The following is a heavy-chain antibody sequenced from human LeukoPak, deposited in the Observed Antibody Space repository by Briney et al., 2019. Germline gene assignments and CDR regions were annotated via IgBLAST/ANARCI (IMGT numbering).Heavy chain of an antibody. D-gene: IGHD2-8*01. CDR3: TLMVESYYYYMDV. V-gene: IGHV3-73*01. CDR2: IRSKANSYAT. CDR1: GFTFSGSA. J-gene: IGHJ6*03. Sequence: HPGGSLRLSCAASGFTFSGSAMHWVRQASGKGLEWVGRIRSKANSYATAYAASVKGRFTISRDDSKNTAYLQMNSLKTEDTAVYYCTLMVESYYYYMDVWGKGTTVTVSS.